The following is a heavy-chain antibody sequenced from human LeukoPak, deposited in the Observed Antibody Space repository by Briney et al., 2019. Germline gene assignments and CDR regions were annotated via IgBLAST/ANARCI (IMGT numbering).Heavy chain of an antibody. CDR2: IKQDGSQK. CDR3: ARGGGLDV. J-gene: IGHJ6*02. CDR1: GFTFSSYW. V-gene: IGHV3-7*03. Sequence: GGSLRLSCAASGFTFSSYWMTWVRQAPGKGLEWVANIKQDGSQKHYVDSVKGRFTISRDNAENSLYLQMNSLRAEDTAVYFCARGGGLDVWGQGATVTVSS. D-gene: IGHD3-16*01.